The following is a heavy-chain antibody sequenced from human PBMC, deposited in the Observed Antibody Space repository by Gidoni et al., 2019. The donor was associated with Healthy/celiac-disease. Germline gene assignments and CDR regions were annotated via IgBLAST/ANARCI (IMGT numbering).Heavy chain of an antibody. CDR1: GGSFSGYY. CDR2: INHSGST. V-gene: IGHV4-34*01. CDR3: ARGYSNLLGYYYYRDV. D-gene: IGHD2-21*01. Sequence: QVQLQQWGAGLLKPSETLSLTCAVYGGSFSGYYWSWIRQPPGKGLEWIGEINHSGSTNYNPSLKSRVTISVDTSKNQFSLKLSSVTAADTAVYYCARGYSNLLGYYYYRDVWGKGTTVTVSS. J-gene: IGHJ6*03.